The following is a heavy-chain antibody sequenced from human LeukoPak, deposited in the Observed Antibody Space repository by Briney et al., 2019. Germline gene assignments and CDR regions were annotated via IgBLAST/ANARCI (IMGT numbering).Heavy chain of an antibody. CDR3: ARGAYYYDSSGYYYNGPYNWFDP. D-gene: IGHD3-22*01. CDR1: GGSISSGGYY. CDR2: IYYSGST. V-gene: IGHV4-31*03. Sequence: SETLSLTCTVSGGSISSGGYYWSWIRQHPGKGLEWIGYIYYSGSTYYNPSLKSRVTISVDTSKNQFSLKLSSVTAADTAVYYCARGAYYYDSSGYYYNGPYNWFDPWGQGTLVTVSS. J-gene: IGHJ5*02.